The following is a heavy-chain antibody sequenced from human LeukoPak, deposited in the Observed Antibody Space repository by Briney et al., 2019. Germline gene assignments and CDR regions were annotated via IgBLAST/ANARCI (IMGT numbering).Heavy chain of an antibody. Sequence: PGGSLRLSCAASGFTLSSNSMNWVRQAQGKGLDWVPSISSSSSYIYYVDSVKGRFTISRDNAKNSLYLQMNSLRAEDTAVYYCARGQLYYDSSGFDYWGQGTLVTVSS. D-gene: IGHD3-22*01. CDR2: ISSSSSYI. CDR1: GFTLSSNS. J-gene: IGHJ4*02. CDR3: ARGQLYYDSSGFDY. V-gene: IGHV3-21*01.